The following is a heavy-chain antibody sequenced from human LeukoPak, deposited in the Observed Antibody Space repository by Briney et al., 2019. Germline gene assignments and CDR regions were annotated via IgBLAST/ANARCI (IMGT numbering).Heavy chain of an antibody. CDR3: ARRSSRTYGLDY. CDR1: GGSFSGYY. J-gene: IGHJ4*02. D-gene: IGHD3-10*01. CDR2: INHSGST. V-gene: IGHV4-34*01. Sequence: SETLSLTCAVYGGSFSGYYWSWIRQPPGKGLEWIGEINHSGSTNYNPSLKSRVTISLDTSKNQFSLKLSSVTAADTAVYYCARRSSRTYGLDYWGQGTLVTVSS.